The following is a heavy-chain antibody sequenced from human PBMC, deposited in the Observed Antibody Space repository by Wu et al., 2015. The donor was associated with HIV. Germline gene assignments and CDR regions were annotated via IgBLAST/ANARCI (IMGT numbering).Heavy chain of an antibody. V-gene: IGHV1-2*02. J-gene: IGHJ4*02. D-gene: IGHD2-21*02. Sequence: QVQLVQSGAEVKKPGASVKVSCKASGYTFTGYYMHWVRQAPGQGLEWMGWINPNSGGTNYAQKFQGRVTMTRDTSISTAYMELSRLRSDDTAVYYCARDRPSLVTAGEGIDYWGQGTLVTVSS. CDR1: GYTFTGYY. CDR3: ARDRPSLVTAGEGIDY. CDR2: INPNSGGT.